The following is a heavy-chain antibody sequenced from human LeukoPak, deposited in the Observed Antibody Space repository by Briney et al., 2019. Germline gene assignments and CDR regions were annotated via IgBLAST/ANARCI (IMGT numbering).Heavy chain of an antibody. CDR3: ASLYSTSWYGGGY. V-gene: IGHV3-48*03. CDR1: GFTLSSYE. J-gene: IGHJ4*02. D-gene: IGHD2-2*01. CDR2: ISRSGSTI. Sequence: GGSLRLSCAVSGFTLSSYEMNWVRQAPGKGLEWVSYISRSGSTIYYADSVKGRFTISRDNAKNSVYLQMKSLRAEDTAAYFCASLYSTSWYGGGYWGQGTLVTVSS.